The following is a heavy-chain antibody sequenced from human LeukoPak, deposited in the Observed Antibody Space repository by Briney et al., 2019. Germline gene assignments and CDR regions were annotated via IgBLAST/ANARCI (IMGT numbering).Heavy chain of an antibody. Sequence: GGSLRLSCEASGFTSFNFPMNWVRKAPGKGLEWVSHIRSDGTITYADSVKGRFTISRDDAKTSVYLQMNSLSDEDTAMYYCARDNIWAFDIWGQGTMVTVSS. CDR1: GFTSFNFP. J-gene: IGHJ3*02. CDR3: ARDNIWAFDI. D-gene: IGHD3-9*01. V-gene: IGHV3-48*02. CDR2: IRSDGTI.